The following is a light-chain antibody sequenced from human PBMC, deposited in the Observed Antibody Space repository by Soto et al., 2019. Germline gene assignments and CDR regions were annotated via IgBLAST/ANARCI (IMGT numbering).Light chain of an antibody. CDR1: QSVSTS. Sequence: EIVMTQSPATLSVSPGERATLSCRASQSVSTSLAWYQQKPGQAPRLLISGASTRATGLPARFSGSGSETEFTPTISSLQSEDFAVYYCQQYNNWWTFGQGTKVEIK. J-gene: IGKJ1*01. V-gene: IGKV3-15*01. CDR3: QQYNNWWT. CDR2: GAS.